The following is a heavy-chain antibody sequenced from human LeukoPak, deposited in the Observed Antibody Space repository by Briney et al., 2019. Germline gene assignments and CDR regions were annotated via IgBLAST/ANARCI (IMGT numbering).Heavy chain of an antibody. CDR2: ISAYNGNT. J-gene: IGHJ4*02. D-gene: IGHD3-10*01. CDR3: ARVVYGSGRTPFDY. CDR1: GYTFTSYG. Sequence: GASVKVSCKASGYTFTSYGISWVRQAPGQGLEWMGWISAYNGNTNYAQKLQGRVTMTTDTSTSTAYMELRSLRSDDTAVYYCARVVYGSGRTPFDYWGQGTLVTVSS. V-gene: IGHV1-18*04.